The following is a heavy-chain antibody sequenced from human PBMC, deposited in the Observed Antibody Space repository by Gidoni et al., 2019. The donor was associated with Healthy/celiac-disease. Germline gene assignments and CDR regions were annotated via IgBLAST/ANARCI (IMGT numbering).Heavy chain of an antibody. J-gene: IGHJ4*02. D-gene: IGHD2-2*01. CDR1: GGSVSSGSYY. V-gene: IGHV4-61*01. CDR2: IYYSGST. Sequence: QVQLQQSGPGLVKPSETLSLTCTVSGGSVSSGSYYGSWIRQPPGKGLEWIGYIYYSGSTNYNPSLKSRVTISVDTSKNQFSLKLSSVTAADTAVYYCARVYCSSTSCYFFDYWGQGTLVTVSS. CDR3: ARVYCSSTSCYFFDY.